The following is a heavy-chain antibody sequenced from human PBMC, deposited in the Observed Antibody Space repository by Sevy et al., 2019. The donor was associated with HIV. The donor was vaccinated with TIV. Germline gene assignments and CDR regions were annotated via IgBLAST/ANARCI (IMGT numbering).Heavy chain of an antibody. J-gene: IGHJ6*03. CDR3: AKETPLSSSLYYYYYYMDV. CDR2: IRYDGSNK. CDR1: GFTFSSYG. Sequence: GGSLRLSCAASGFTFSSYGMHWVRQAPGKGLEWVAFIRYDGSNKYYADSVKGRFTISRDNSKNTLYLQMNSLRAEDTAVYYCAKETPLSSSLYYYYYYMDVWGKGTTVTVSS. D-gene: IGHD6-6*01. V-gene: IGHV3-30*02.